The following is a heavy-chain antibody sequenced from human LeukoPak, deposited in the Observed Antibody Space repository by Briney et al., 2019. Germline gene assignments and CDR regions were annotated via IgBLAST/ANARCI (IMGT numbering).Heavy chain of an antibody. Sequence: ASVKVSCKASGYTFTGYYMHWVRQAPGQGLEWMGWINPNRGGTNYAQKFQGRVTMTRDTSISTAYMELSRLRSDDTAVYYCARDPWYYYDSSGYYQGYFDYWGQGTLVTVSS. V-gene: IGHV1-2*02. CDR2: INPNRGGT. CDR3: ARDPWYYYDSSGYYQGYFDY. D-gene: IGHD3-22*01. CDR1: GYTFTGYY. J-gene: IGHJ4*02.